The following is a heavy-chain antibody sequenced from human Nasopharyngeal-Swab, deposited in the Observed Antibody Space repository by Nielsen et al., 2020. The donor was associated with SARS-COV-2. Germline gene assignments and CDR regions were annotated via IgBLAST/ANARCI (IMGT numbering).Heavy chain of an antibody. CDR1: GGSISSSSYY. J-gene: IGHJ4*02. D-gene: IGHD3-22*01. CDR2: IYYSGST. CDR3: AKQYYYDSSGYDPRIYYFDY. Sequence: SETLSLTCTVSGGSISSSSYYWGWIRQPPGQGLEWIGSIYYSGSTYYNPSLKSRVTISVDTSRNQFSLKLSSVTAADTAVYYCAKQYYYDSSGYDPRIYYFDYWGQGTLVTVSS. V-gene: IGHV4-39*01.